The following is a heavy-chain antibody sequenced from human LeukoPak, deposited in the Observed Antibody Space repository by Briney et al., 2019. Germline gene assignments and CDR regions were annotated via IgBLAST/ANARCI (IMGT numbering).Heavy chain of an antibody. CDR2: IIPIFGTA. V-gene: IGHV1-69*13. CDR3: ARQEYDFHAQYYFDY. Sequence: ASVKVSCKASGGTFSGYAISWVRQAPGQGLEWMGGIIPIFGTANYAQKFQGRVTITADESTSTAYMELSSLRSEDTAVYYCARQEYDFHAQYYFDYWGQGTLVTVSS. J-gene: IGHJ4*02. D-gene: IGHD3-3*01. CDR1: GGTFSGYA.